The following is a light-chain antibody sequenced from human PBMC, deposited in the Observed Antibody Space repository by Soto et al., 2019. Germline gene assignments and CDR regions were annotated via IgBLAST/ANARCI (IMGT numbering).Light chain of an antibody. V-gene: IGKV3-11*01. CDR1: QSVSSY. J-gene: IGKJ5*01. CDR2: DAS. CDR3: QQRSNWIN. Sequence: IVLTQSPGTLSLSPWERATLSFRASQSVSSYLAWYQQKPGQAPRLLIYDASNRATGIPARFSGSGSGTDFTLTISSLEPEDFAVYYCQQRSNWINFGQGTRLEIK.